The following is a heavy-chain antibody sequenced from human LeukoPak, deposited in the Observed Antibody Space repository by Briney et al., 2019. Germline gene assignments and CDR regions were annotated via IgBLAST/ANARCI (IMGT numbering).Heavy chain of an antibody. CDR1: GFTFSDYY. J-gene: IGHJ4*02. CDR2: ISSSGSTI. CDR3: AREGYDILTGYLPFDY. D-gene: IGHD3-9*01. Sequence: GSLRLSCAASGFTFSDYYMSWIRQAPGKGLEWVSYISSSGSTIHYADSVKGRFTISRDNAKNSLYLQMNSLRAEDTAVYYCAREGYDILTGYLPFDYWGQGTLVTVSS. V-gene: IGHV3-11*04.